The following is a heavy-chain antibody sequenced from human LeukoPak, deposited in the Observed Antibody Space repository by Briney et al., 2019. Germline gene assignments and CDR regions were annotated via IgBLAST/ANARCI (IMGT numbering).Heavy chain of an antibody. V-gene: IGHV4-4*07. D-gene: IGHD5-18*01. J-gene: IGHJ4*02. CDR3: MRRRYNYGFDS. CDR2: IYTSGST. Sequence: PSETLSLTCTVSGGSIRSYYWSWIRQPPGKGLEWIGRIYTSGSTNYNPSLKSRVTMSVDKSKNQFSLKLSSVTAADTAVFYCMRRRYNYGFDSWGQGSLVTVSS. CDR1: GGSIRSYY.